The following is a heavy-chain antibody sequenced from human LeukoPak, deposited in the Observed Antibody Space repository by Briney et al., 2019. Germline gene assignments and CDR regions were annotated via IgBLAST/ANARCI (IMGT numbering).Heavy chain of an antibody. CDR2: IYSGGST. D-gene: IGHD3-3*01. CDR3: AGAEASFAPFDY. CDR1: GFTVSSNY. V-gene: IGHV3-66*01. Sequence: GGSLRLSCAASGFTVSSNYMSWVRQAPGKGLEWVSVIYSGGSTYYADSVKGRFTISRDNSKNTLYLQMHSLRVEDTAVYYCAGAEASFAPFDYWGQGTLVTVSS. J-gene: IGHJ4*02.